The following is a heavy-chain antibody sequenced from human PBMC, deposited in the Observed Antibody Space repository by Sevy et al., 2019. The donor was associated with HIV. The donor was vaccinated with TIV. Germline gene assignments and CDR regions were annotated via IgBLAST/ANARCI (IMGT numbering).Heavy chain of an antibody. CDR2: IYQSGST. CDR3: ARHSHGSGTYYVPFDY. CDR1: GYSITSGYY. Sequence: LTCAISGYSITSGYYWGWIRQPPGKGLEWIGSIYQSGSTHYNPSLKSRVTMSVDTSKNQFSLKLSSVTAADTAVYYCARHSHGSGTYYVPFDYWGQGTLVTVSS. J-gene: IGHJ4*02. V-gene: IGHV4-38-2*01. D-gene: IGHD3-10*01.